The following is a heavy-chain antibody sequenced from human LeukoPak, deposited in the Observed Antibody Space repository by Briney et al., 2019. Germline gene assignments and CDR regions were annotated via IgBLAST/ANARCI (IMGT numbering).Heavy chain of an antibody. Sequence: GGSLRLSCAASGFTFNRYWMSWVRQAPGKGLEWVAQIKSDGREEYYAESVRGRFTISRDNAKSSLYLQMNSLGVEDTAVYYCARGPLGIAAAGTPHDYWGQGTLVTVSS. D-gene: IGHD6-13*01. CDR3: ARGPLGIAAAGTPHDY. J-gene: IGHJ4*02. V-gene: IGHV3-7*02. CDR2: IKSDGREE. CDR1: GFTFNRYW.